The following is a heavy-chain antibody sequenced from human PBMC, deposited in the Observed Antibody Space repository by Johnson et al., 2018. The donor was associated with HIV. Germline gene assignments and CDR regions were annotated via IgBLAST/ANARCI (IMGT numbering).Heavy chain of an antibody. D-gene: IGHD5-18*01. Sequence: QVQLVESGGGVVQPGGSLRLSCAASGFTFSSYGMHWVRQAPGKGLEWVAFIRYDGSNKYYADSVKGRFTISRDNSKNSLYLQMNRLRAEDTAVYYCAKERVDTAMADAFDIWGQGTMVTVSS. V-gene: IGHV3-30*02. CDR2: IRYDGSNK. CDR3: AKERVDTAMADAFDI. J-gene: IGHJ3*02. CDR1: GFTFSSYG.